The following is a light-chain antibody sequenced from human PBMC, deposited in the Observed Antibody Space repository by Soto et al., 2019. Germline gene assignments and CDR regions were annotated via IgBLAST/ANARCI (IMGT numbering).Light chain of an antibody. CDR2: DAS. CDR1: QSISSW. V-gene: IGKV1-5*01. Sequence: DIQMTQSPSTLSASVGDRVTITCRASQSISSWLAGYQQKPGKAPKLLIYDASSLESGVPSRFSGSGSGTEFTLSISSLQPEDFATYYCQQYKSYSPLTFGGGTKVEIK. CDR3: QQYKSYSPLT. J-gene: IGKJ4*01.